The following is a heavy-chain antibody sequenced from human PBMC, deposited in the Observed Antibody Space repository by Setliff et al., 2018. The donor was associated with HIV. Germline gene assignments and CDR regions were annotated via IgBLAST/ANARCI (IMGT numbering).Heavy chain of an antibody. J-gene: IGHJ6*03. Sequence: SETLSLTCNVSGSSMRNYYWSWIQQSAGKGMEWIGRIYASGSTNYNSSLKSRVTMSVDTTKNQLTLKLSYVTAADTAVYYCARDSYAVAYYYTDVWGEGTTVTVSS. CDR2: IYASGST. V-gene: IGHV4-4*07. CDR3: ARDSYAVAYYYTDV. CDR1: GSSMRNYY. D-gene: IGHD2-8*01.